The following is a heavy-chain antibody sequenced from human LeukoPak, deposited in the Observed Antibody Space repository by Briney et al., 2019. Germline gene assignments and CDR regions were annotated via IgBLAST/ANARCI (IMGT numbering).Heavy chain of an antibody. D-gene: IGHD3-3*01. CDR2: IYTSGTT. V-gene: IGHV4-4*07. J-gene: IGHJ6*04. CDR1: GGSLSSYY. Sequence: SETLSHTCTVSGGSLSSYYWSWIRQPAGKGLEWIGRIYTSGTTNYNPSLKSRVAMSVDTSKSQFSLKLYSVTAADTAVYYCARNSVPFGVGEIDVWGKGTTVTVSS. CDR3: ARNSVPFGVGEIDV.